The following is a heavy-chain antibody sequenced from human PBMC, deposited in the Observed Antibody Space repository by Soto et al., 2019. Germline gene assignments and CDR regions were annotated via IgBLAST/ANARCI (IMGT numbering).Heavy chain of an antibody. D-gene: IGHD2-21*02. CDR1: GFTFSSYA. Sequence: HPGGSLRLSCAASGFTFSSYAMSWFRQAPGKGLEWVSAISGSGGSTYYADSVKGRFTISRDNSKNTLYLQMNSLRAEDTAVYYCAKQPFFRSLAYCGGDCYSPNDYWGQGTLVTVSS. J-gene: IGHJ4*02. V-gene: IGHV3-23*01. CDR2: ISGSGGST. CDR3: AKQPFFRSLAYCGGDCYSPNDY.